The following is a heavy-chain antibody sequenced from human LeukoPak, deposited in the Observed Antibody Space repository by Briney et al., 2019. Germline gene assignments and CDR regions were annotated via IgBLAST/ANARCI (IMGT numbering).Heavy chain of an antibody. V-gene: IGHV3-48*03. J-gene: IGHJ4*02. CDR2: ISSSGGAT. D-gene: IGHD6-25*01. Sequence: PGGSLRPSCLASGFTFNNFEITWVRQAPGKGLEWVSYISSSGGATYYAESMKGRFTISRDNAKNSVFLQMNGLRPSDTSVYYCARINGQRTSIDYWGQGTLVTVSS. CDR3: ARINGQRTSIDY. CDR1: GFTFNNFE.